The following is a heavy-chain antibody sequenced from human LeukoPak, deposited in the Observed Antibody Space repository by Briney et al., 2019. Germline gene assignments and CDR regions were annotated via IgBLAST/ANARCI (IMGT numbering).Heavy chain of an antibody. V-gene: IGHV3-7*01. Sequence: GGSLRPSXAASGFTFSSYWMSWIRQAPGKGLEWVANIKQDGSEKYSVESVKGRFTISRDNAKNSLSMQMNSLRAEDTAVYYCARVMSASVWRSYGSYYYYYYMDIWGKGTTVTVSS. CDR1: GFTFSSYW. CDR3: ARVMSASVWRSYGSYYYYYYMDI. CDR2: IKQDGSEK. D-gene: IGHD3-16*01. J-gene: IGHJ6*03.